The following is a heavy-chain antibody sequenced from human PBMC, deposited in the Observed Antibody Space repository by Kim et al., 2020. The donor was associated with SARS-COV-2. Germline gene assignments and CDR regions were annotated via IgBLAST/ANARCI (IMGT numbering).Heavy chain of an antibody. J-gene: IGHJ4*02. V-gene: IGHV3-30*02. Sequence: VKGRSTISRDNSKNTLYLQMNSLRAEDTAVYYCAKSYPLKANYGRYYFDYWGQGTLVTVSS. D-gene: IGHD3-10*01. CDR3: AKSYPLKANYGRYYFDY.